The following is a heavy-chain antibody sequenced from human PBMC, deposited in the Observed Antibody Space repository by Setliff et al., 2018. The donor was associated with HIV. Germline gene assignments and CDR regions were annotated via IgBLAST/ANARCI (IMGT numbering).Heavy chain of an antibody. J-gene: IGHJ2*01. V-gene: IGHV4-61*02. Sequence: PSETLSLTCTVSNGSINSGSYYWSWIRQPAGKRLEWIGRTYTSENTNYNPSFKSRVTISVDVSKNQFYLKLSSVTAADPAVYYCAREYSSSSANWYFDLWGRGTLVT. CDR1: NGSINSGSYY. D-gene: IGHD6-6*01. CDR3: AREYSSSSANWYFDL. CDR2: TYTSENT.